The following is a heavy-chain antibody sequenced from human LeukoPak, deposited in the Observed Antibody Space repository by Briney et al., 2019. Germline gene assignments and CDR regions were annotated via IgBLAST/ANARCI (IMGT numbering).Heavy chain of an antibody. J-gene: IGHJ4*02. D-gene: IGHD2-2*02. CDR2: IRYDGSNK. V-gene: IGHV3-30*02. Sequence: GGSLRLSCAASGFTFSSYGMHWVRQAPGKGLEWVAFIRYDGSNKYYADSVKGRFTISRDNSKNTLYLQMNSLRAEDTAVYYCAKAPGGPAAIWPTLDYWGQGTLVTVSS. CDR3: AKAPGGPAAIWPTLDY. CDR1: GFTFSSYG.